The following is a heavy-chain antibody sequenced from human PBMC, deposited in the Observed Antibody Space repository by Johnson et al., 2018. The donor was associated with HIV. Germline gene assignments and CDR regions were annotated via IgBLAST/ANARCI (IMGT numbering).Heavy chain of an antibody. D-gene: IGHD4-17*01. V-gene: IGHV3-9*01. CDR2: ISWNSGSI. Sequence: VQLVESGGGLVQAGRSLRLSCGVSGLTVDEYAMHWVRKDQGKGLERVSGISWNSGSIGYADSVKGRFTISRDNSTNTLYLQMNSLRAEDTAVYYCARGGLGDYVVAFDIWGQGTMVTVSS. J-gene: IGHJ3*02. CDR1: GLTVDEYA. CDR3: ARGGLGDYVVAFDI.